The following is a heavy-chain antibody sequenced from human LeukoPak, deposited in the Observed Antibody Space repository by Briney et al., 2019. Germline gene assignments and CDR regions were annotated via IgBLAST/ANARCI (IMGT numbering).Heavy chain of an antibody. J-gene: IGHJ4*02. CDR3: AKDIAAAGTGYYFDY. Sequence: PGGSLRLSCAASGFTFDDYAMHWVRQAPGKGLEWVSGISWNSGSIGYADSVKGRFTISRDNAKNSLYLQMNSLRAEDTALYYCAKDIAAAGTGYYFDYWGQGTLVTVSS. D-gene: IGHD6-13*01. V-gene: IGHV3-9*01. CDR1: GFTFDDYA. CDR2: ISWNSGSI.